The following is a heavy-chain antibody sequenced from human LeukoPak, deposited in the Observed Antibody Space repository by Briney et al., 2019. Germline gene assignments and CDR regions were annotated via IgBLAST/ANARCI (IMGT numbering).Heavy chain of an antibody. CDR2: ISSSSSYI. Sequence: GGSLRLSCAASGFTFSSYSMNWVRQAPGKGLEWVSSISSSSSYIYYADSVKGRFTISRDNAKNSLYLQMNSLRAEDTAVYYCARETPPTMVRAVHAFDIWGQGTMVTVSS. J-gene: IGHJ3*02. CDR3: ARETPPTMVRAVHAFDI. V-gene: IGHV3-21*01. CDR1: GFTFSSYS. D-gene: IGHD3-10*01.